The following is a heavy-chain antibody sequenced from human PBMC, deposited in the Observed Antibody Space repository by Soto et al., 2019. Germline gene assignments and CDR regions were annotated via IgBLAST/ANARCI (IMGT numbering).Heavy chain of an antibody. CDR2: ISSSSYI. CDR1: GSTFSSYS. CDR3: ARRAYSSSWYWFDP. J-gene: IGHJ5*02. V-gene: IGHV3-21*01. D-gene: IGHD6-13*01. Sequence: GGSLRLSCAASGSTFSSYSMNWVRQAPGKGLEWVSSISSSSYIYYADSVKGRFTISRDNAKNSLYLQMNSLRAEDTAVYYCARRAYSSSWYWFDPRGQGTLVTVSS.